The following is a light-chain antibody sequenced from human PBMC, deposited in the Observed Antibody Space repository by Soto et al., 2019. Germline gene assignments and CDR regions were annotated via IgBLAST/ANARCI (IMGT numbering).Light chain of an antibody. J-gene: IGKJ4*01. CDR2: DAS. V-gene: IGKV3-11*01. CDR1: QSVSSY. Sequence: EIVLTQSPATLSLSPGERATLSCRASQSVSSYLAWYQQKPGQAPRLLIYDASNRATGIPARFSGSGSGTDYTLTISSLEPEDFAVYYCQQRSNWLPLTFGGGTKAEIK. CDR3: QQRSNWLPLT.